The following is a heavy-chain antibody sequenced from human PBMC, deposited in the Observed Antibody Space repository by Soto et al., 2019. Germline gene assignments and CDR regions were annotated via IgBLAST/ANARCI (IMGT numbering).Heavy chain of an antibody. CDR1: GFTFSSYE. D-gene: IGHD2-21*01. CDR3: AREELNCGGDCFAF. V-gene: IGHV3-48*03. J-gene: IGHJ4*02. CDR2: IGTSDSNT. Sequence: EVQLVESGGDLVQPGRSLRLPCAASGFTFSSYEFNWVRQAPGKGLEWISYIGTSDSNTYYAASVKGRFTVSRDNAKNSLYLQMNSLRAEDTAIYYCAREELNCGGDCFAFWGQGALVTVSS.